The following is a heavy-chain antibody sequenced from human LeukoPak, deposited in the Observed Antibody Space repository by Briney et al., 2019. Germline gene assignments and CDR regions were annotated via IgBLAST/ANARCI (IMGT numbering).Heavy chain of an antibody. Sequence: ASVKVSCKASGYTFTGYYMHWVRQAPGQGLEWMGWINPNSGGTNYAQKFQGRVTMTRDTSISTAYMELSRLRSDDTAVYYCARDSRQADSSGYFLYYFDYWGQGTLVTVSS. CDR2: INPNSGGT. D-gene: IGHD3-22*01. J-gene: IGHJ4*02. CDR1: GYTFTGYY. V-gene: IGHV1-2*02. CDR3: ARDSRQADSSGYFLYYFDY.